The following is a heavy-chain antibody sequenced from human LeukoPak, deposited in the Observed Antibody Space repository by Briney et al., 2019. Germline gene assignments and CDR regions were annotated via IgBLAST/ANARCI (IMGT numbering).Heavy chain of an antibody. CDR1: GFTFSTYP. CDR2: ITGSGGTT. CDR3: AKHATEGGSSRTSSWDY. J-gene: IGHJ4*02. V-gene: IGHV3-23*01. Sequence: GGSLRLSCAASGFTFSTYPMSWVCQAPGKGLNWVSTITGSGGTTSYADSVKGRFTISRDNSKNTPFLQMHSLRAEDTAIYYCAKHATEGGSSRTSSWDYWGQGTLVTVSS. D-gene: IGHD2-2*01.